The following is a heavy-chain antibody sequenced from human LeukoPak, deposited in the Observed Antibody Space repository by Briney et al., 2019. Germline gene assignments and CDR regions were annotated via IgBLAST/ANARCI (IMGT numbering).Heavy chain of an antibody. CDR1: GYSFTNYW. D-gene: IGHD6-19*01. J-gene: IGHJ4*02. CDR3: AKRSSGWYQDY. Sequence: KSGESLKISCKGSGYSFTNYWIGWVRQMPGKGLERMGIIYPGGSDIRYSPSFQGQVTISADKSTSTAYLQWSSLKASDTAMYYCAKRSSGWYQDYWGQGTLVTVSS. V-gene: IGHV5-51*01. CDR2: IYPGGSDI.